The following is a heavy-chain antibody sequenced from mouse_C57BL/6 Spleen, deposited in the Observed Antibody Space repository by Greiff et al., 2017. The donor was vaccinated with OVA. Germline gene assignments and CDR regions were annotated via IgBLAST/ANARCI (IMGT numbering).Heavy chain of an antibody. CDR2: IRNKANGYTT. CDR1: GFTFTAYY. J-gene: IGHJ3*01. V-gene: IGHV7-3*01. D-gene: IGHD1-1*01. Sequence: EVKLVESGGGLVQPGGSLSLSCAASGFTFTAYYMSWVRQPPGKALEWLGFIRNKANGYTTEYSAYVKGRFTISRDNSQSILYLQMNALRAEDSATYYCARSADISYWFAYWGQGTLVTVSA. CDR3: ARSADISYWFAY.